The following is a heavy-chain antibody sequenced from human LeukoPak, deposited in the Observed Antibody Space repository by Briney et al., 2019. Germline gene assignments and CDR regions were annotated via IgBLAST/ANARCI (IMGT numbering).Heavy chain of an antibody. CDR2: IRYDGNNK. CDR3: AKDIVVVPAAIYWYFDL. V-gene: IGHV3-30*02. J-gene: IGHJ2*01. D-gene: IGHD2-2*01. CDR1: GFTFSNYA. Sequence: GGSLRLSCAASGFTFSNYAMHWVRQAPGKGLEWVAFIRYDGNNKYYADSVKGRFTISRDNSKNTLYLQMNSLRAEDTAVYYCAKDIVVVPAAIYWYFDLWGRGTLVTVSS.